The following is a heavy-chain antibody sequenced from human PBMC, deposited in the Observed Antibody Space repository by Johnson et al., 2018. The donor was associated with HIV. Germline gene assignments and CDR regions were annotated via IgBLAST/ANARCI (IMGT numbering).Heavy chain of an antibody. Sequence: QVQLVESGGGVVQPGRSLRLSCVASGFTFSTYAMHWVRQAPGKGLEWVAVISYDGNNEYYEHSVKGRFTISRDNSKSTLFLQMNSMRPEDTAVYYCARIRVSVITEVGAFDIWGQGTMVTVSS. V-gene: IGHV3-30*03. CDR2: ISYDGNNE. CDR1: GFTFSTYA. D-gene: IGHD3-22*01. J-gene: IGHJ3*02. CDR3: ARIRVSVITEVGAFDI.